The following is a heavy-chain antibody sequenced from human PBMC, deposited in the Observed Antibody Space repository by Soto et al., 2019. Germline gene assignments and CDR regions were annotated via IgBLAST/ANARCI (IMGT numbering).Heavy chain of an antibody. CDR2: ISAYNGNT. CDR3: ARMVDTAMVSDY. D-gene: IGHD5-18*01. V-gene: IGHV1-18*04. CDR1: GYTFTSYG. Sequence: QVQLVQSGAEVKKPRASVKVSCKASGYTFTSYGISWVRQAPGQGLEWMGWISAYNGNTNYAQKLQGRVNMTTDTSTSTAYMEQRSLRYDDTAVYYCARMVDTAMVSDYWGQRTLVTVSS. J-gene: IGHJ4*02.